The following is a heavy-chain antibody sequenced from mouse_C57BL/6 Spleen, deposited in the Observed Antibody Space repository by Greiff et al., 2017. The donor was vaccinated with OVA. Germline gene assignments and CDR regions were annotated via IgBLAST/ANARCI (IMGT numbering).Heavy chain of an antibody. J-gene: IGHJ2*01. CDR1: GFTFSSYG. Sequence: EVQVVESGGDLVKPGGSLKLSCAASGFTFSSYGMSWVRQTPDKRLEWVATISSGGSYTYYPDSVKGRFTISRDNAKNTLYLQMSSLKSEDTAMYYCASRSYYFDYWGQGTTLTVSS. CDR3: ASRSYYFDY. V-gene: IGHV5-6*01. CDR2: ISSGGSYT.